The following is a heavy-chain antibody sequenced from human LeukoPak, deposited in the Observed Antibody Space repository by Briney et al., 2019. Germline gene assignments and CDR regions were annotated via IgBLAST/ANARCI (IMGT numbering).Heavy chain of an antibody. CDR3: ASSSPNWFDP. CDR2: ISSSSSYI. CDR1: GFTFSRYS. Sequence: GGSLRLSCAAPGFTFSRYSMNWVRQAPGKGLEWVSSISSSSSYIYYADSVKGRFTISRDNAKNSLYLQMNSLRAEDTAVYYCASSSPNWFDPWGQGTLVTVSS. V-gene: IGHV3-21*01. J-gene: IGHJ5*02. D-gene: IGHD2-2*01.